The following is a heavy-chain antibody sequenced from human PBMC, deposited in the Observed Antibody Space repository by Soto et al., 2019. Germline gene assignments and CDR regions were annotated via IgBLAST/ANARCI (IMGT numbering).Heavy chain of an antibody. J-gene: IGHJ4*02. D-gene: IGHD5-18*01. CDR2: ISYDGSNK. Sequence: GGSLRLSCAASGFTFSSYAMHWVRQAPGKGLEWVAVISYDGSNKYYADSVKGRFTISRDNSKNTLYLQMNSLRAEDTAVYYCARSHYVDTAMVTSYWGQGTLVTVSS. V-gene: IGHV3-30-3*01. CDR1: GFTFSSYA. CDR3: ARSHYVDTAMVTSY.